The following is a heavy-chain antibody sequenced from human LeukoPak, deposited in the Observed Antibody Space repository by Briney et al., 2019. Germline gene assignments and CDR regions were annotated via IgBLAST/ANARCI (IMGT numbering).Heavy chain of an antibody. CDR3: ARVETGYIAARTDYYYYYYMDV. V-gene: IGHV4-31*03. J-gene: IGHJ6*03. Sequence: PSQTLSLTCTVSGGSISSGVYCWSWIRQRPGEGLQWIGYICSSGSAYYNASLKSRVSMSTDTSNNQFSLKLNSVTAADTAVYYCARVETGYIAARTDYYYYYYMDVWGKGTTVTVSS. CDR2: ICSSGSA. CDR1: GGSISSGVYC. D-gene: IGHD6-6*01.